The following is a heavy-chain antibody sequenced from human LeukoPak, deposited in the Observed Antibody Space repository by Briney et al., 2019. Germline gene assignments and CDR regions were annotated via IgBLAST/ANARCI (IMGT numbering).Heavy chain of an antibody. D-gene: IGHD3-10*01. CDR1: GGSISSSSYY. Sequence: PSETLSLTCTVSGGSISSSSYYWGWIRQPPGKGLEWIGSIYYSGNTYYNPSLKSRVTISVDTSKDQFSLKLSSVTAADTAVYYCARALRDDAFDIWGQGTMVTVSS. J-gene: IGHJ3*02. CDR2: IYYSGNT. CDR3: ARALRDDAFDI. V-gene: IGHV4-39*07.